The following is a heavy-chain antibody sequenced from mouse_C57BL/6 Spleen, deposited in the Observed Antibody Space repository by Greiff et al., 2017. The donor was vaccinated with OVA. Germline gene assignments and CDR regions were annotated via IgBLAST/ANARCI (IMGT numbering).Heavy chain of an antibody. CDR3: ARSIYYGNLAWFAY. J-gene: IGHJ3*01. CDR2: IFPGSGST. V-gene: IGHV1-75*01. Sequence: QVQLQQSGPELVKPGASVKISCKASGYTFTDYYINWVKQRPGQGLEWIGWIFPGSGSTYYNEKFKGKATLTVDKSSSTAYMLLSSLTSEDSAVYFCARSIYYGNLAWFAYWGQGTLVTVSA. D-gene: IGHD2-1*01. CDR1: GYTFTDYY.